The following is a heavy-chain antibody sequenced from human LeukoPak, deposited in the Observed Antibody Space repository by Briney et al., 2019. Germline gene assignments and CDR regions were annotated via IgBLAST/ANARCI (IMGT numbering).Heavy chain of an antibody. V-gene: IGHV4-34*01. J-gene: IGHJ3*02. D-gene: IGHD3-10*02. Sequence: SETLSLTCAVYGASFSGYYWSWIRQPPGKGLEWIGEINHRGSTNYNPSLKSRVTISVDTSKNQFSLKVNSVIAADTAVYYCARGDVDPYVFDIWGQGTMVTVSS. CDR2: INHRGST. CDR3: ARGDVDPYVFDI. CDR1: GASFSGYY.